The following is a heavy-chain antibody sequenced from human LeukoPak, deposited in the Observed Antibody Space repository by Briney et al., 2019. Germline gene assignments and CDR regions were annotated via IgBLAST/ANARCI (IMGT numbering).Heavy chain of an antibody. J-gene: IGHJ6*02. Sequence: SETLSLTCAVYGGSFSGYYWSWIRQPPGKGLEWIGEINHSGSTNYNPSLKSRVTISVDTSKNQFSLKLSSVTAADTAVYYCALGGSVYYGSGSYSYYYYGMDVWGQGTTVTVSS. CDR2: INHSGST. CDR1: GGSFSGYY. V-gene: IGHV4-34*01. CDR3: ALGGSVYYGSGSYSYYYYGMDV. D-gene: IGHD3-10*01.